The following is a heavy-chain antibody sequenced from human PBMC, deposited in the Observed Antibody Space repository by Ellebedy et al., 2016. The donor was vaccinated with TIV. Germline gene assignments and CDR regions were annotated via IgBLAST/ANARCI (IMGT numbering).Heavy chain of an antibody. J-gene: IGHJ4*02. CDR3: ATDGRIVGATGAFDY. D-gene: IGHD1-26*01. V-gene: IGHV1-3*01. CDR2: INAGNGNT. Sequence: ASVKVSCKASGYTFTSYAMHWVRQAPGQRLEWMGWINAGNGNTKYSQKFQGRVTITRDTSASTAYMELSSLRSEDTAVYYCATDGRIVGATGAFDYWGQGTLVTVSS. CDR1: GYTFTSYA.